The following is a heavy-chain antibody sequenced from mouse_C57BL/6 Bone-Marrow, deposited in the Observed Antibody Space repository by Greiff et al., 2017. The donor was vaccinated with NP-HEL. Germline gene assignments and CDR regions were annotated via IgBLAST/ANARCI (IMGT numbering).Heavy chain of an antibody. CDR2: IDPETGGT. Sequence: QVQLQQSGAELVRPGASVTLSCKASGYTFTDYEMHWVKQTPVHGLEWIGAIDPETGGTAYNQKFKGKAILTADKSSSTAYMELRSLTSEDSAVYYCTRRDYDGTPYWYFDVWGTGTTVTVSS. CDR1: GYTFTDYE. CDR3: TRRDYDGTPYWYFDV. V-gene: IGHV1-15*01. D-gene: IGHD1-1*01. J-gene: IGHJ1*03.